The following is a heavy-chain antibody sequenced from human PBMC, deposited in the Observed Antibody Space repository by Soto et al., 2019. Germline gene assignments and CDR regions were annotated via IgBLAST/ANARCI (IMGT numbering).Heavy chain of an antibody. CDR2: IYHSGST. Sequence: PSETLSLTCAVSGGSISSSNWWSWVRQPPGKGLEWIGEIYHSGSTNYNPSLKSQDTISVDKSKNQFSLKLSSVTAADTAVYYCARVGAFWSGYYTGYYYYYGMDVWGQGTTVT. D-gene: IGHD3-3*01. V-gene: IGHV4-4*02. CDR3: ARVGAFWSGYYTGYYYYYGMDV. CDR1: GGSISSSNW. J-gene: IGHJ6*02.